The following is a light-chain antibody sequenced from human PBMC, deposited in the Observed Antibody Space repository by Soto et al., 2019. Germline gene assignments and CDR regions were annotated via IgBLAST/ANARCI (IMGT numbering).Light chain of an antibody. V-gene: IGKV3-20*01. CDR2: DIS. CDR1: QSITRTY. Sequence: EVLMTQSPGTLSLSPGERATLACRASQSITRTYLAWYQQKPFQAPRLLIYDISTRATVIPARFSGSGSGTGFNSTNSRLEPEAVAEYYYQHYYRSPRNFGQGTKLEIK. CDR3: QHYYRSPRN. J-gene: IGKJ2*01.